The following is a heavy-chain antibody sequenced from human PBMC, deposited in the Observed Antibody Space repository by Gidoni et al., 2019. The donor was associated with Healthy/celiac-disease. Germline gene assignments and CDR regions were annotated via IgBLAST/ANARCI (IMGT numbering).Heavy chain of an antibody. CDR2: IWYDGSNK. V-gene: IGHV3-33*01. Sequence: QVQRWMSGGGGVRPGSPLSSSGQASGFTFSSYGMHWVRQAPGKGLEWVAVIWYDGSNKYYADSVKGRFTISRDNSKNTLYLQMNSLRAEDTAVYYCARDVRYYFDYWGQGTLVTVSS. J-gene: IGHJ4*02. CDR1: GFTFSSYG. CDR3: ARDVRYYFDY.